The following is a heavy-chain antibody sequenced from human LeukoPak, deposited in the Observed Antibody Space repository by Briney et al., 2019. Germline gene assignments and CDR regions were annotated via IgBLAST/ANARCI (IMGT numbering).Heavy chain of an antibody. CDR2: ISSSSSYI. D-gene: IGHD5-18*01. V-gene: IGHV3-21*01. Sequence: GGSLRLSCAASGFTFSSYSMNWVRQAPGKGLEWVSSISSSSSYIYYADSVKGRFTISRDNAKNSLYLQMNSLGAEDTAVYYCARVGGYSYGYLDYWGQGTLVTVSS. CDR3: ARVGGYSYGYLDY. CDR1: GFTFSSYS. J-gene: IGHJ4*02.